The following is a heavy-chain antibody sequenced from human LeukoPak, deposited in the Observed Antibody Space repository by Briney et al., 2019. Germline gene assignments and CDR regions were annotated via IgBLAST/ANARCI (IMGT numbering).Heavy chain of an antibody. CDR1: GFTFSSYA. CDR2: ISGSGGST. CDR3: ARSRVLLWFGELLNWYFDL. D-gene: IGHD3-10*01. Sequence: GGSLRLSCAASGFTFSSYAMSWVRQAAGKGLEWVSDISGSGGSTYYADSVKGRFTISRDNAKNSLYLQMNSLRAEDTAVYYCARSRVLLWFGELLNWYFDLWGRGTLVTVSS. V-gene: IGHV3-23*01. J-gene: IGHJ2*01.